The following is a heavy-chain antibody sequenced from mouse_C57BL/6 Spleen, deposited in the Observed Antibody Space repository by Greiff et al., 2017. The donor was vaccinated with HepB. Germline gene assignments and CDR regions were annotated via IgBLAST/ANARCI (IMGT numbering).Heavy chain of an antibody. V-gene: IGHV2-2*01. CDR3: ARNPLYYGSSLMDY. J-gene: IGHJ4*01. CDR1: GFSLTSYG. D-gene: IGHD1-1*01. Sequence: QVQLKESGPGLVQPSQSLSITCTVSGFSLTSYGVHWVRQSPGKGLEWLGVIWSGGSTDYNAAFISRLSISKDNSKSQVFFKMNSLQADDTAIYYCARNPLYYGSSLMDYWGQGTSVTVSS. CDR2: IWSGGST.